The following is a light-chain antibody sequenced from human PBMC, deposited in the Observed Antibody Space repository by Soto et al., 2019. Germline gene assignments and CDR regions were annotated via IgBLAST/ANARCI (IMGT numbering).Light chain of an antibody. CDR3: QQYFSDWT. J-gene: IGKJ1*01. CDR1: QTIGKW. CDR2: EAS. Sequence: DVQMTQSPSVVSASVGDTVTITCRASQTIGKWLAWYQQKPGKAPKLLISEASISQSGVPSRFSGSAFGTEFSLTISGLQPDDFATYYCQQYFSDWTFGQGTKVDIK. V-gene: IGKV1-5*03.